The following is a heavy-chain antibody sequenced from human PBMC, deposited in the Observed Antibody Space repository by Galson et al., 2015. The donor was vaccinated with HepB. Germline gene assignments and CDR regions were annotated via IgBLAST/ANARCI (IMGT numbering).Heavy chain of an antibody. J-gene: IGHJ3*02. D-gene: IGHD6-13*01. CDR2: ISISSSTT. CDR3: ARDWVFAFDI. Sequence: SLRLSCAASGFTFSSYAMHWVRQAPGKGLEWVSYISISSSTTSYADSVKGRFTISRDNARNSLYLQMNSLRAEDTAVYYCARDWVFAFDIWGQGTMVTVSS. CDR1: GFTFSSYA. V-gene: IGHV3-48*01.